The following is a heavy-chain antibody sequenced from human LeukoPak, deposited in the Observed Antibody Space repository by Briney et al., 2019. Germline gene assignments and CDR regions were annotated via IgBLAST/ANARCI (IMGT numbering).Heavy chain of an antibody. D-gene: IGHD2-2*01. V-gene: IGHV4-59*01. CDR3: ARVAGYCSSTSCFDP. Sequence: GSLRLSCAASGFTFSNYWMSWIRQPPGKGLEWIGYIYYSGSTNYNPSLKSRVTISVDTSKNQFSLKLSSVTAADTAVYYCARVAGYCSSTSCFDPWGQGTLVTVSS. CDR1: GFTFSNYW. CDR2: IYYSGST. J-gene: IGHJ5*02.